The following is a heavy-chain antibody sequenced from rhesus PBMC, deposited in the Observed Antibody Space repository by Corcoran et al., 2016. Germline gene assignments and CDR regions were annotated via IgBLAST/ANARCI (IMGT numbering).Heavy chain of an antibody. CDR2: IYRYTSNT. CDR3: ARAVGVAAAGTGFDY. D-gene: IGHD6-31*01. Sequence: QVQLQESGPGLVKPSETLSLTCAVSGYSISSGYGWGWIRQPPGKGLEWIGQIYRYTSNTYYNPSLKSRVTVSKDTSKNQFALKLRSVTAADTAVYYCARAVGVAAAGTGFDYWGQGVLITVSS. J-gene: IGHJ4*01. V-gene: IGHV4-127*01. CDR1: GYSISSGYG.